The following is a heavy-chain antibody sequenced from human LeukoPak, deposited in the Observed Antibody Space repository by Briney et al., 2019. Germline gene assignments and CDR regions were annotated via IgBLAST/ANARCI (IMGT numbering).Heavy chain of an antibody. CDR3: ARVGESYYDSSGYMNYFDY. Sequence: GGSLRLSCAASGFTFSDYYMSWIRQAPGKGLEWVSYISSSGSTIYYADSVKGRFTISRDNAKNSLYLQMNSLRAEDTAVYYCARVGESYYDSSGYMNYFDYWGQGTLVTVSS. J-gene: IGHJ4*02. CDR1: GFTFSDYY. D-gene: IGHD3-22*01. CDR2: ISSSGSTI. V-gene: IGHV3-11*01.